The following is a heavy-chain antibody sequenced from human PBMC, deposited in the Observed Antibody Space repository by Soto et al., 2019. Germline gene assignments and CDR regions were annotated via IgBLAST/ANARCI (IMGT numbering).Heavy chain of an antibody. CDR2: ISGSGRYT. J-gene: IGHJ4*02. Sequence: PGGSLRLSCAASGFTFDSCVMSWVRQAPGKGLEWLSLISGSGRYTDYADSVKGRFTISRDNAKNTLYLQMTSLRAEDTAVYYCAKVPYFDFWSGYPPQYFDYWGRGTLVTVSS. CDR1: GFTFDSCV. D-gene: IGHD3-3*01. V-gene: IGHV3-23*01. CDR3: AKVPYFDFWSGYPPQYFDY.